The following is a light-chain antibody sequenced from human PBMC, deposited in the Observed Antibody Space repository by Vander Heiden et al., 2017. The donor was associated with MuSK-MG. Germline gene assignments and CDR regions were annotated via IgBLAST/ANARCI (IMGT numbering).Light chain of an antibody. J-gene: IGKJ4*01. V-gene: IGKV3D-15*01. CDR3: QKYNNWTSLT. Sequence: EIGMTQSPATLSVSPGERATLSCRASQSVSSNIAWYQQKPGQAPRLLIDGASTRANGIPARFSGSGSGTEYTLTISRLQSEDFAVYYCQKYNNWTSLTFGGGTKVEIK. CDR2: GAS. CDR1: QSVSSN.